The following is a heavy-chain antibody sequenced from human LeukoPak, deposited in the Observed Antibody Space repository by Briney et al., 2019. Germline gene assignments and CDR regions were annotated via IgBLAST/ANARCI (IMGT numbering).Heavy chain of an antibody. Sequence: PGGSLRLSCAASGFTFSSYAMSWVRQAPGKGLEWVSAISGSGGSTYYADSVKGRFTISRDNSKNTLYLQMNSLRAKDTAVYYCAKIDLDIVVVPAADLIDYWGQGTLVTVSS. CDR2: ISGSGGST. J-gene: IGHJ4*02. CDR3: AKIDLDIVVVPAADLIDY. D-gene: IGHD2-2*01. V-gene: IGHV3-23*01. CDR1: GFTFSSYA.